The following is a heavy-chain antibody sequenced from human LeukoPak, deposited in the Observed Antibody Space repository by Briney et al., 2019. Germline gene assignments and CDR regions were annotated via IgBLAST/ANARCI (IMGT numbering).Heavy chain of an antibody. V-gene: IGHV3-53*01. J-gene: IGHJ1*01. Sequence: GGSLRLSCAASGFSVSSNYTSWVRQAPGKGLEWVSVISGGGDTYYADSVKGRFTLSRDNSKNTVYLQLNSLRAEDTAVYYCARDVYCSGGNCYQHWGQGTLVSISS. CDR2: ISGGGDT. D-gene: IGHD2-15*01. CDR3: ARDVYCSGGNCYQH. CDR1: GFSVSSNY.